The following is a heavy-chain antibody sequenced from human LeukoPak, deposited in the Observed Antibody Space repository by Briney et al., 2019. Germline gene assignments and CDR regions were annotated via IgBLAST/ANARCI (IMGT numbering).Heavy chain of an antibody. CDR2: ISSISDTI. V-gene: IGHV3-48*01. D-gene: IGHD3-3*01. J-gene: IGHJ4*02. Sequence: PGGSLRLSCAASGFTFSTYGMNWVRQAPGKGLEWVSHISSISDTIKYADSVKGRFTISRDNDKNLLYLQMNSLRADDTAVYYCARLREIPVFGVVTKSTSYFDYWGQGTLVTVSS. CDR1: GFTFSTYG. CDR3: ARLREIPVFGVVTKSTSYFDY.